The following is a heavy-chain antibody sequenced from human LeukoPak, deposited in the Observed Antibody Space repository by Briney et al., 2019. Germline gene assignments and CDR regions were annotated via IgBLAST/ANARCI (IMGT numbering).Heavy chain of an antibody. CDR2: IYYSGST. CDR1: GGSISRYH. V-gene: IGHV4-59*12. CDR3: ARGPSYYDFWSGYSGNLRGLGYFDY. Sequence: SETLSLTCTVSGGSISRYHWSWIRQPPGKGLEWIGYIYYSGSTNYNPSLKSRVTISVDTSKNQFSLKLSSVTAADTAVYYCARGPSYYDFWSGYSGNLRGLGYFDYWGQGTLVTVSS. J-gene: IGHJ4*02. D-gene: IGHD3-3*01.